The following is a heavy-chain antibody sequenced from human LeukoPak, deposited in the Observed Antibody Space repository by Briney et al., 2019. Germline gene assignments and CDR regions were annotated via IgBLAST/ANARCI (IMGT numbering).Heavy chain of an antibody. J-gene: IGHJ4*02. D-gene: IGHD5-24*01. CDR2: IYHSGSM. V-gene: IGHV4-39*01. Sequence: SQTLSLTCTVSGGSINSSDYYWGWIRQPPGKGLEWIGSIYHSGSMYASLKSRVTISVDTSKNQFSLKMSSVTAADTAVYYCARHATSSTSGPPYDYWGQGTLVTVSS. CDR3: ARHATSSTSGPPYDY. CDR1: GGSINSSDYY.